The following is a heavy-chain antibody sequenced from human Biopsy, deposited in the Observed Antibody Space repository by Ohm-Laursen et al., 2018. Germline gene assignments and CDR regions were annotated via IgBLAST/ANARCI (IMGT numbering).Heavy chain of an antibody. J-gene: IGHJ4*02. CDR2: ISPKSGGT. V-gene: IGHV1-2*02. Sequence: ASVKVSCKASGFSFTGYYIHWVRQAPGQGLEWMGWISPKSGGTNYAQKFQGNITMTKNTSMSTAYMEMSRLRSDDTAVYYCALQSVAQMKNFDYWGQGTLVTVSA. D-gene: IGHD6-19*01. CDR3: ALQSVAQMKNFDY. CDR1: GFSFTGYY.